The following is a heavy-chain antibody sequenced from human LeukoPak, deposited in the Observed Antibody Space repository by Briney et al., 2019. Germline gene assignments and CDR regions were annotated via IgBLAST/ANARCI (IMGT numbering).Heavy chain of an antibody. Sequence: GGSLRLSCAASGFTFSSYSMNWVRQAPGKGLEWVSSISSSSSYIYYADSVKGRFTISRDNAKNSLYLQVNSLRAEDTAVYYCATEIFGVVIPHFDYWGQGTLVTVSS. V-gene: IGHV3-21*01. CDR3: ATEIFGVVIPHFDY. D-gene: IGHD3-3*01. CDR2: ISSSSSYI. J-gene: IGHJ4*02. CDR1: GFTFSSYS.